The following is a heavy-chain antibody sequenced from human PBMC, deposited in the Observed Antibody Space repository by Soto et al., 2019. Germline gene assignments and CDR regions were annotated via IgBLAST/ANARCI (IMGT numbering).Heavy chain of an antibody. D-gene: IGHD6-6*01. J-gene: IGHJ4*02. CDR3: ARDFSSLGNFEY. Sequence: GGSLRLSCAASGFTFSNYDMSWVRQAPGKGLEWVSSFSGSGGRTYYADSVKGRFTISRDNSKNTLYLQMNSLRAEDTAVYYCARDFSSLGNFEYWGQGTLVTVSS. CDR1: GFTFSNYD. CDR2: FSGSGGRT. V-gene: IGHV3-23*01.